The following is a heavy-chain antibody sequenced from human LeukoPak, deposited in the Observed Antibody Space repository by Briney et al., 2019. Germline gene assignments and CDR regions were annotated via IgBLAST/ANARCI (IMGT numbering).Heavy chain of an antibody. CDR3: ASLPMVRGAAVDY. CDR2: IYYSGST. D-gene: IGHD3-10*01. CDR1: GGSISSYY. V-gene: IGHV4-59*12. J-gene: IGHJ4*02. Sequence: PSETLSLTCTVSGGSISSYYWSWIRQPPGKGLEWIGYIYYSGSTNYNPSLKSRVTISVETSKNQFSLKLSSVTAADTAVYYCASLPMVRGAAVDYWGQGTLVTVSS.